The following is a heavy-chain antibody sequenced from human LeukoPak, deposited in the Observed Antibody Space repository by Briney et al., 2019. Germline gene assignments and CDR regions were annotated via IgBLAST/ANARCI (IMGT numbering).Heavy chain of an antibody. J-gene: IGHJ5*02. CDR1: GFTFTGYY. D-gene: IGHD3-3*01. CDR3: ARVLTIFGVVSWFDP. V-gene: IGHV1-2*02. CDR2: INPNSGGT. Sequence: GASVKVSCKASGFTFTGYYMHWLRQAPGQGLEWMGWINPNSGGTNYAQKFQGRVTMTRDTSISTAYMELSRLRSDDTAVYYCARVLTIFGVVSWFDPWGQGTLVTVSS.